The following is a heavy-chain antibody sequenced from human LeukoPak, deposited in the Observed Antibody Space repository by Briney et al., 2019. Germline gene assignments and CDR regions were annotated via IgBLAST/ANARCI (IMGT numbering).Heavy chain of an antibody. Sequence: SETLSLTCTVSGGSISSHYWSWIRQPPGKGLEWIGYIYYSGSTNYNPSLKSRVTISVDTSKNQFSLKLSSVTAADTAVYYCARLGGHAAFDYWGQGTLVTVSS. D-gene: IGHD3-16*01. CDR2: IYYSGST. V-gene: IGHV4-59*08. J-gene: IGHJ4*02. CDR1: GGSISSHY. CDR3: ARLGGHAAFDY.